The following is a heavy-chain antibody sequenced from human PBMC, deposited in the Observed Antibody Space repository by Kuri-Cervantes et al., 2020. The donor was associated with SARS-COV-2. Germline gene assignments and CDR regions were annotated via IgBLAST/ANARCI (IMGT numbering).Heavy chain of an antibody. D-gene: IGHD3-3*01. CDR3: ARGSGDFDY. V-gene: IGHV4-34*01. Sequence: ESLKISCSMYGRSFSGYYWSWIRRSPGKGLEWIGEINHSGSIKYNPSLKSRVTISVDTSKNQFSLKLSSVTAADTAVYYCARGSGDFDYWGQGTLVTVSS. CDR1: GRSFSGYY. CDR2: INHSGSI. J-gene: IGHJ4*02.